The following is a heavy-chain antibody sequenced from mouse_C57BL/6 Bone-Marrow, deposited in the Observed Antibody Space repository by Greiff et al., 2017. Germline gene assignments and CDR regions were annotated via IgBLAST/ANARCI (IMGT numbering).Heavy chain of an antibody. V-gene: IGHV1-69*01. D-gene: IGHD2-2*01. Sequence: VQLQQPGAELVMPGASVKLSCKASGYTFTSYWMHWVKQRPGQGLEWIGEIDPSDSYTNYNQKFKGKSTLNVDKSSSTAYMQLSSLTSEDSAVYYCAREGVMVPYYFDYWGQGTSVTVSS. J-gene: IGHJ4*01. CDR1: GYTFTSYW. CDR3: AREGVMVPYYFDY. CDR2: IDPSDSYT.